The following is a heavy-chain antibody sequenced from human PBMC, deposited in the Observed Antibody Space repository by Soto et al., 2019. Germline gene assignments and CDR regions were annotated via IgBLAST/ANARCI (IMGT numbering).Heavy chain of an antibody. CDR1: GFTFSSYG. CDR2: ISYDGSNK. Sequence: QVQLVESGGGVVQPGRSLRLSCAASGFTFSSYGMHWVRQAPGKGLEWVAVISYDGSNKYYADSVKGRFTISRDNSKNTLYLQMNSLRAEDTAVYYCAKECSCHCVYYYGMDVWGQGSTVTVSS. D-gene: IGHD6-13*01. V-gene: IGHV3-30*18. CDR3: AKECSCHCVYYYGMDV. J-gene: IGHJ6*02.